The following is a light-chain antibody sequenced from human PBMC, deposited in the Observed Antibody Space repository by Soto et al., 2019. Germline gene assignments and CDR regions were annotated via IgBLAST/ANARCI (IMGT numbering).Light chain of an antibody. CDR2: GAT. CDR1: QDITNY. Sequence: IPITPSPSAVSEAIGHSVTFKCRPSQDITNYLVWIQQKPEKVPERLIYGATNLQSGVPSRFSGSGSGTEFTLTISSLQPEDFATYYCLQHNRYPWTVGQVTKL. J-gene: IGKJ1*01. CDR3: LQHNRYPWT. V-gene: IGKV1-17*03.